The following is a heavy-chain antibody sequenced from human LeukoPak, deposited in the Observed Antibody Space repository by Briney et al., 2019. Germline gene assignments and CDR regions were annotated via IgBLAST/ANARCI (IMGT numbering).Heavy chain of an antibody. Sequence: SETLSLTCAVYGGSFSGYYWSRIRQPPGKGLEWIGEINHSGSTNYNPSLKSRVTISVDTSKNQFSLKLSSVTAADTAVYYCARGKAKGYSSSWYLDWFDPWGQGTLVTVSS. V-gene: IGHV4-34*01. D-gene: IGHD6-13*01. CDR3: ARGKAKGYSSSWYLDWFDP. J-gene: IGHJ5*02. CDR2: INHSGST. CDR1: GGSFSGYY.